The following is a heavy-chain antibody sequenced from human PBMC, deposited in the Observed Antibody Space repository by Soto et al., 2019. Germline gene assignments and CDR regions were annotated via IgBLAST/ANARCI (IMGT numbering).Heavy chain of an antibody. CDR1: GFTFSSYA. CDR3: AKGVSAAGTFYYYMDV. J-gene: IGHJ6*03. D-gene: IGHD6-13*01. V-gene: IGHV3-23*01. Sequence: GGSLRLSCAASGFTFSSYAMSWVRQAPGKGLEWVSAISGSGGSTYYVDSVKGRFTISRDNSKNTLYLQMNSLRAEDTAVYYCAKGVSAAGTFYYYMDVWGKGTTVTVSS. CDR2: ISGSGGST.